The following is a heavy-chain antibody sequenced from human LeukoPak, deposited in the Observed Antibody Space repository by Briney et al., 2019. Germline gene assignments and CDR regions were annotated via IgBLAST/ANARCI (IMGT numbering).Heavy chain of an antibody. CDR1: AGSISSSNW. CDR3: ARARRAVAGPFDY. Sequence: SETLSLTCAVSAGSISSSNWWSWVRQPPGKGLEWIGEIYHSGRTNYNPSLKSRVTISVDKSKNQFSLKLSSVTAADTAVYYCARARRAVAGPFDYWGQGTLVTVSS. CDR2: IYHSGRT. J-gene: IGHJ4*02. V-gene: IGHV4-4*02. D-gene: IGHD6-19*01.